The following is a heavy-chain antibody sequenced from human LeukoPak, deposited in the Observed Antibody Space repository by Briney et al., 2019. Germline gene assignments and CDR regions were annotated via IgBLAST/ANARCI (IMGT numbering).Heavy chain of an antibody. D-gene: IGHD2-2*03. CDR2: ISNSGSNI. V-gene: IGHV3-11*04. CDR3: GGYCSSTRCSSYYYYYYMDV. CDR1: GFTFSDYY. J-gene: IGHJ6*03. Sequence: PGGSLRLSCAASGFTFSDYYMSWIRQAPGKGLEWVSYISNSGSNIYYADSVKGRFTISRDNAKNSLFLQMNSLRAEDTAVYYCGGYCSSTRCSSYYYYYYMDVWGKGTTVTVSS.